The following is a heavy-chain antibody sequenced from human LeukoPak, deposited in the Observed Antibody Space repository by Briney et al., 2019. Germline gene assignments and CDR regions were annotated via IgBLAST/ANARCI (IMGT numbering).Heavy chain of an antibody. CDR3: ARGTNWSPLDFDN. J-gene: IGHJ4*02. V-gene: IGHV3-21*01. CDR2: VSSNSIDYK. Sequence: GGSLRLSCAASGFTFSNFALSWLRQAPGKGLEWVSTVSSNSIDYKYYADSVKGRFTISRDNAKNSLFLQMNSLRAEDTAVYFCARGTNWSPLDFDNWGQGTLVTVSS. D-gene: IGHD1-20*01. CDR1: GFTFSNFA.